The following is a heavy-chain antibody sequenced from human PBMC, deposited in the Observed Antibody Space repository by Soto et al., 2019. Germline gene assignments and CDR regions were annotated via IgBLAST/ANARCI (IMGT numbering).Heavy chain of an antibody. J-gene: IGHJ6*02. CDR1: GFTFSSYS. CDR3: ARDLIGGGSWNYYYYGMDV. V-gene: IGHV3-48*02. CDR2: ISSSSSTI. Sequence: VGSLRLSCAASGFTFSSYSMNWVRQAPGKGLEWVSYISSSSSTIYYADSVKGRFTISRDNAKNSLYLQMNSLRDEDTAVYYCARDLIGGGSWNYYYYGMDVWGQGTTVTVSS. D-gene: IGHD2-15*01.